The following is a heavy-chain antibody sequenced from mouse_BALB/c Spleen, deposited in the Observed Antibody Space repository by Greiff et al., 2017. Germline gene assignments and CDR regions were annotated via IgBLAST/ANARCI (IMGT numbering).Heavy chain of an antibody. Sequence: VKLQESGPGLVAPSQSLSITCTVSGFSLTGYGVNWVRQPPGKGLEWLGMIWGDGSTDYNSALKSRLSISKDNSKSQVFLKMNSLQTDDTARYYCARDGGYDNYAMDYWGQGTSVTVSS. D-gene: IGHD2-2*01. CDR1: GFSLTGYG. CDR3: ARDGGYDNYAMDY. CDR2: IWGDGST. V-gene: IGHV2-6-7*01. J-gene: IGHJ4*01.